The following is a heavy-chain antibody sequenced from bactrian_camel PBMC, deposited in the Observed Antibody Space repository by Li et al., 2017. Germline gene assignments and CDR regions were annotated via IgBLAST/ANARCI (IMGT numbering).Heavy chain of an antibody. D-gene: IGHD2*01. J-gene: IGHJ4*01. V-gene: IGHV3S25*01. Sequence: QLVESGGGSVQAGGSLRLSCTASGITYGSNCMGWFRQAPGKEREGVAAIHSQGHFTRYADSVKGRFTLSQDSAKKTVYLQMNSLKPGDTGMYFCAVRLNSGCPIRPRDFTHWGQGTQVTVS. CDR2: IHSQGHFT. CDR1: GITYGSNC. CDR3: AVRLNSGCPIRPRDFTH.